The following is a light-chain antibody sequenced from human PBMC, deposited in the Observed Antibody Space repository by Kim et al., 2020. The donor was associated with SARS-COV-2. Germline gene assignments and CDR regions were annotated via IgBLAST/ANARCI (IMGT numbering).Light chain of an antibody. CDR1: QSVSSS. Sequence: VSPGERATLSCRASQSVSSSIAWYQQKPGQVPRLLIDNVSSRATGIPARFSGSGSGTEFTLTISSLQSEDFAVYYCQQYNKWPPVFGPGTKVDIK. J-gene: IGKJ3*01. CDR2: NVS. V-gene: IGKV3-15*01. CDR3: QQYNKWPPV.